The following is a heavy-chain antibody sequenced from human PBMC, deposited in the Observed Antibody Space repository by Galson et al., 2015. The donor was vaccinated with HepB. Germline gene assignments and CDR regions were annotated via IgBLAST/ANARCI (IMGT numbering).Heavy chain of an antibody. CDR1: GDSINSDDYY. Sequence: TLSLTCSVSGDSINSDDYYWTWIRQSPGGGLEWIGYISYSGTTVLNPSLRGRLALSIDTSRNQFSLRLTSVTAADTAVYFCARTPSLFESIGVGAFNVWGQGTMVTISS. D-gene: IGHD2-8*01. CDR3: ARTPSLFESIGVGAFNV. J-gene: IGHJ3*01. CDR2: ISYSGTT. V-gene: IGHV4-30-4*01.